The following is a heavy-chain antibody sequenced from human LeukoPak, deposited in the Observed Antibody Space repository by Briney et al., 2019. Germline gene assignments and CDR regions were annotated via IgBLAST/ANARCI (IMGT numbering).Heavy chain of an antibody. V-gene: IGHV3-30*04. CDR2: FSYDGKHI. Sequence: GGSLRLSCEASGFTFHTYNMFWVRQAPGKRLESVAVFSYDGKHIDYAASVQGRFIISRDITRNTLHLDMSNLRDEDTAVYYCARDRVQIWHYVGTFDVLGQGALVTVSS. D-gene: IGHD1-7*01. CDR3: ARDRVQIWHYVGTFDV. J-gene: IGHJ4*02. CDR1: GFTFHTYN.